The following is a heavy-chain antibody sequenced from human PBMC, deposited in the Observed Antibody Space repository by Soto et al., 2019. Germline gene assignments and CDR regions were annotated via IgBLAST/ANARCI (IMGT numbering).Heavy chain of an antibody. D-gene: IGHD3-22*01. CDR2: IIPIFGTA. CDR1: GCTFSSYA. CDR3: ARDRYYDSSGYPWFDP. V-gene: IGHV1-69*13. J-gene: IGHJ5*02. Sequence: GASVKVSCKASGCTFSSYAISWVRQAPGQGLEWMGGIIPIFGTANYAQKFQGRVTITADESTSTAYMELSSLRSEDTAVYYCARDRYYDSSGYPWFDPWAQGTLVTVSS.